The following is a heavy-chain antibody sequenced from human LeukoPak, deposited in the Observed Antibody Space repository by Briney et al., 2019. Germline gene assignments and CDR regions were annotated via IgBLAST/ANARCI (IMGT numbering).Heavy chain of an antibody. V-gene: IGHV3-20*04. CDR2: IVRNGGGT. Sequence: RTGGSLRLSCVASGFTFDDYGMSWVRHVPGKGLEWVSGIVRNGGGTVYADSVKGRFTISRDNAENSLYLQMNSLRADDTALYYCVRGFRGGPFDYWGQGTLVTVSS. J-gene: IGHJ4*02. CDR3: VRGFRGGPFDY. CDR1: GFTFDDYG. D-gene: IGHD3-10*01.